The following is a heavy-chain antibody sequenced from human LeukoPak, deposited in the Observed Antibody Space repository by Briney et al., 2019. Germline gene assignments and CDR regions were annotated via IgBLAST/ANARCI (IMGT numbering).Heavy chain of an antibody. CDR3: ARSSGYYYDSSGQDY. CDR2: INHSGST. CDR1: GGSFSSYY. V-gene: IGHV4-34*01. Sequence: PSETLSLTCAVYGGSFSSYYWSWIRQPPGKGLEWIGEINHSGSTNYNPSLKSRVTISVDTSKNQFSLKLSSVTAADTAVYYCARSSGYYYDSSGQDYWGQGTLVTVSS. D-gene: IGHD3-22*01. J-gene: IGHJ4*02.